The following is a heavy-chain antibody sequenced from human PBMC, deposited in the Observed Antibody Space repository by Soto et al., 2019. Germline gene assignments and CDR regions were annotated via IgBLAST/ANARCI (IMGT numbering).Heavy chain of an antibody. CDR3: ARARWYAAFNV. V-gene: IGHV4-38-2*01. Sequence: SETLSLTCAVSGFSISSGNYWGWIRKHPGKGLEWIGSVYHGGNTYYNPSLKSRVSISIDLSKNQFSLKLTSVTAADTAAYYCARARWYAAFNVWGQGTVVTVSS. J-gene: IGHJ3*01. CDR1: GFSISSGNY. CDR2: VYHGGNT. D-gene: IGHD2-15*01.